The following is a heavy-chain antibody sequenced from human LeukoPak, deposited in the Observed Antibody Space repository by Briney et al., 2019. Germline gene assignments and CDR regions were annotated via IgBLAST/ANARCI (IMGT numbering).Heavy chain of an antibody. CDR3: AKFCSSSPTPYDY. Sequence: PGGSLRLSCAASGFTFSTYAMSWVRQAPGKGLEWVSAISGSGGSTYYADSVKGRFTISRDNSKNTLYLQMNSLRAEDTAVYYCAKFCSSSPTPYDYWGQGTLVTVSS. J-gene: IGHJ4*02. D-gene: IGHD6-6*01. V-gene: IGHV3-23*01. CDR2: ISGSGGST. CDR1: GFTFSTYA.